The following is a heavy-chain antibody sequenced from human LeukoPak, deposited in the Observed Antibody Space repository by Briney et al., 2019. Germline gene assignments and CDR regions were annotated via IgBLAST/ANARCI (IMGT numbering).Heavy chain of an antibody. J-gene: IGHJ5*02. CDR2: IYYNGNT. D-gene: IGHD3-10*01. V-gene: IGHV4-61*01. CDR3: ARGGDYYGSGSYYAFDP. Sequence: SETLSLTCIVSGDSVSSGNYYWSWIRLPPGKGLEYIGHIYYNGNTNYNPSLKSRVTLSIDTSRNQFSLKLSSATAADTAVYYCARGGDYYGSGSYYAFDPWGQGTLVTVSS. CDR1: GDSVSSGNYY.